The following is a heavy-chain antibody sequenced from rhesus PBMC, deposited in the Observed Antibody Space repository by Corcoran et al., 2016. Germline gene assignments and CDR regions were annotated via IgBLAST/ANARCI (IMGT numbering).Heavy chain of an antibody. Sequence: QVQLQESGPGLVKPSETLSLTCAVSGYSISSGYGWSWIRQPPGKGLEWIGYFGGSSCSTNYNPALKSRVTISKDPAKYQFSLKLSSVTAADTAVYYCARVWYYWYFDLWGPGTPITISS. J-gene: IGHJ2*01. CDR2: FGGSSCST. D-gene: IGHD2-21*01. CDR1: GYSISSGYG. V-gene: IGHV4-127*01. CDR3: ARVWYYWYFDL.